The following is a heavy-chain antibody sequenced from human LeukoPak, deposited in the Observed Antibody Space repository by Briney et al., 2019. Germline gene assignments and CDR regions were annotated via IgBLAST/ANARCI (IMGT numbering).Heavy chain of an antibody. Sequence: SVKVSCKASGGTFSSYAISWVRQAPGQGLEWMGGIIPIFGTANYAQKFQGRFTMTWDTSITTAYMELSSLRSEDTAVYYCARDNPPIYCGGDCYPGAFDIWGQGTMVTVSS. CDR2: IIPIFGTA. J-gene: IGHJ3*02. D-gene: IGHD2-21*01. CDR3: ARDNPPIYCGGDCYPGAFDI. V-gene: IGHV1-69*06. CDR1: GGTFSSYA.